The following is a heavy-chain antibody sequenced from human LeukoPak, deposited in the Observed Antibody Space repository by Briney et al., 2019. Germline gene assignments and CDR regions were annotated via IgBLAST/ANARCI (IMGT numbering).Heavy chain of an antibody. CDR2: IYTSGST. J-gene: IGHJ5*02. CDR1: GGSISSYY. CDR3: AREGYYDFWSGYYGNWFDP. V-gene: IGHV4-4*07. Sequence: SETLSLTCTVSGGSISSYYWSWIRQPTGKELEWIGRIYTSGSTNYNPSLKSRVTMSVDTSKNQFSLKLSSVTAADTAVYYCAREGYYDFWSGYYGNWFDPWGQGTLVTVSS. D-gene: IGHD3-3*01.